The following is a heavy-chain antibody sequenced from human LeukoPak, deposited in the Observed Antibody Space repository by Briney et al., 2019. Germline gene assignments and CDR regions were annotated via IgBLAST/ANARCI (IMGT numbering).Heavy chain of an antibody. D-gene: IGHD2-2*01. CDR1: GYTFTSYG. J-gene: IGHJ4*02. CDR3: ARGGYCSSTSCYFPDY. Sequence: GASVTVSCKASGYTFTSYGISWVRQAPGQGLEWMGWISAYNGNTNYAQKLQGRVTMTTDTSTSTAYMELRSLRSDDTAVYYCARGGYCSSTSCYFPDYWGQGTLVTVSS. V-gene: IGHV1-18*01. CDR2: ISAYNGNT.